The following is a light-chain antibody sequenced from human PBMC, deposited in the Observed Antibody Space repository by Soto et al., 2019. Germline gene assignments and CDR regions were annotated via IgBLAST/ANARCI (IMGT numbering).Light chain of an antibody. CDR3: QQYDSLPPT. CDR1: RDIKNF. J-gene: IGKJ4*01. Sequence: DIQMTQSPSSLSASVGDSVTMTCQASRDIKNFLNWYQQKPGKAPKLLIYDAFKLDTGVPSRFSGSGSGTDFTFTISSLQPEDIATYFCQQYDSLPPTFGGGTKVEI. CDR2: DAF. V-gene: IGKV1-33*01.